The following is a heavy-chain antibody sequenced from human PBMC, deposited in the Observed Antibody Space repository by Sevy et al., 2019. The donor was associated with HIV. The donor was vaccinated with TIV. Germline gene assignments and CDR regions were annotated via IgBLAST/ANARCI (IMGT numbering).Heavy chain of an antibody. J-gene: IGHJ5*01. CDR3: AKDRRGGYSFGLDS. V-gene: IGHV3-30*18. Sequence: GGSLRLSCVGSGFPFGSHSMQWVRQAPGKGLEWVAVISYDGNNKYYADSVKRRFTISRDNSKNTLFLQMNSLRGDDTAVYYCAKDRRGGYSFGLDSWGQGTLFTVSS. CDR1: GFPFGSHS. CDR2: ISYDGNNK. D-gene: IGHD5-18*01.